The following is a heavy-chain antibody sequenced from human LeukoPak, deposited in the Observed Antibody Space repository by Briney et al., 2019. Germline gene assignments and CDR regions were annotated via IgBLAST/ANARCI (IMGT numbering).Heavy chain of an antibody. Sequence: GGSLRLSCAASGFTFSSYAMHWVRQAPGKGLEWVAVISYDGSNKYYADSVKGRFTISRDNSKNTLYLQMNSLRAEDTAVYYCARDGSSPIQQWLVYCDYWGQGTVVTVSS. CDR3: ARDGSSPIQQWLVYCDY. CDR2: ISYDGSNK. J-gene: IGHJ4*02. CDR1: GFTFSSYA. D-gene: IGHD6-19*01. V-gene: IGHV3-30*04.